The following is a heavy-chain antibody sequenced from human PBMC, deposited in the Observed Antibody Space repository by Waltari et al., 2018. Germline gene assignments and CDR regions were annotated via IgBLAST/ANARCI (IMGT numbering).Heavy chain of an antibody. CDR2: INHSGST. J-gene: IGHJ6*02. CDR3: AREKYSSSWYWGDPRYYYGMDV. Sequence: YWSWIRQPPGKGLEWIGEINHSGSTNYNPSLKSRVTISVDTSKNQFSLKLSSVTAADTAVYYCAREKYSSSWYWGDPRYYYGMDVWGQGTTVTVSS. CDR1: Y. V-gene: IGHV4-34*01. D-gene: IGHD6-13*01.